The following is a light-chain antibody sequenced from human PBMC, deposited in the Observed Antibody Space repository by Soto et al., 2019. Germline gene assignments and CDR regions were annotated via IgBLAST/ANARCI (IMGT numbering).Light chain of an antibody. J-gene: IGKJ1*01. CDR2: KAS. CDR1: QSISAW. Sequence: DIQMTQSPSTLSASVGDRVSINCRASQSISAWLAWYQQRPGKAPRLVIYKASTLEIGVPSRFSGSGYGTEFTLTISSLQPDDVASYYFQQYNDYSWTFGQGTKVDLK. CDR3: QQYNDYSWT. V-gene: IGKV1-5*03.